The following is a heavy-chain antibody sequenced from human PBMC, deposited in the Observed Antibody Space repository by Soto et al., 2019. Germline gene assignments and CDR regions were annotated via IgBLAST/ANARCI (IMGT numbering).Heavy chain of an antibody. CDR1: GTIFSGYG. J-gene: IGHJ4*02. V-gene: IGHV3-30*02. CDR3: ARDGVGATTYFGYLDY. CDR2: IRSDGSNI. Sequence: GGSLRLSCTTSGTIFSGYGMHWVRQAPGKGLEWVALIRSDGSNIQYADSVKGRFTISRDNSRKILYLQLDSLRADDTAVYYCARDGVGATTYFGYLDYWGQGAPVTVSS. D-gene: IGHD1-26*01.